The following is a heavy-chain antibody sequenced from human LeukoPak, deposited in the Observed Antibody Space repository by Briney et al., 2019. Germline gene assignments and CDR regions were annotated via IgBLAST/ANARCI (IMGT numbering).Heavy chain of an antibody. Sequence: PGGSLRLSCAASGFTFSSYGMHWVRQAPGKGLEWVEVISYDGSNKYYADSVKGRFTISRDNSKNTLYLQMNSLRAEDTAVYYCAKDRGYCSGGSCYLGYYYGMDVWGKGTTVTVSS. CDR2: ISYDGSNK. J-gene: IGHJ6*04. CDR1: GFTFSSYG. V-gene: IGHV3-30*18. D-gene: IGHD2-15*01. CDR3: AKDRGYCSGGSCYLGYYYGMDV.